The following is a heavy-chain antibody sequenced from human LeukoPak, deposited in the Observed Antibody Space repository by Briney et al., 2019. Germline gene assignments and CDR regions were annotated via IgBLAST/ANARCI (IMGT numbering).Heavy chain of an antibody. Sequence: SETLSLTCTVSGGSISSYYWSWIRQPPGKGLEWIGYIYYSGSTNYNPSLKSRVTISVDTSKNQFSLELSSVTAADTAVYYCARGRATYYYASGMDWFDPWGQGTLVTVSS. D-gene: IGHD3-10*01. V-gene: IGHV4-59*12. CDR1: GGSISSYY. CDR3: ARGRATYYYASGMDWFDP. J-gene: IGHJ5*02. CDR2: IYYSGST.